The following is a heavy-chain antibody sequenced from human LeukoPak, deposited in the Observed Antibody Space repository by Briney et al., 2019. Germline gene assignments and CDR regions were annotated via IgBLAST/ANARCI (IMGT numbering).Heavy chain of an antibody. CDR1: GFTFSDYY. CDR3: ARDMKYYDILTGYYDAFDI. Sequence: GGSLRLSCAASGFTFSDYYMSWIRQAPGKGLEWVAYVSSSGSTIYYADSVKGRFTISRDNAKNSLYLQMNSLRAEDTAVYYCARDMKYYDILTGYYDAFDIWGQGTMVTVSS. CDR2: VSSSGSTI. D-gene: IGHD3-9*01. J-gene: IGHJ3*02. V-gene: IGHV3-11*04.